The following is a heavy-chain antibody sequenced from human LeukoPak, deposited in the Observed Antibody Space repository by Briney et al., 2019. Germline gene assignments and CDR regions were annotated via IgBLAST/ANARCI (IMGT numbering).Heavy chain of an antibody. CDR3: ARAGHYYDSSGYYTPRYYFDY. D-gene: IGHD3-22*01. Sequence: GASVKVSCKASGYTFTGYYMHWVRQAPGQGLEWMGWINPNSGGTNYAQKFQGRVTMTRDTSISTAYMELSRLRSDDTAVYYCARAGHYYDSSGYYTPRYYFDYWGQGTLVTVSS. J-gene: IGHJ4*02. CDR1: GYTFTGYY. V-gene: IGHV1-2*02. CDR2: INPNSGGT.